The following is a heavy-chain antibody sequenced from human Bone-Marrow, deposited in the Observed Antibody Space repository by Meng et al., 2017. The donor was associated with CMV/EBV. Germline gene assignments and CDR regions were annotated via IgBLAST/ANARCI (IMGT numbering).Heavy chain of an antibody. J-gene: IGHJ6*02. CDR3: ARDRYCSITSCYASVSWYYYGMDA. Sequence: ASVKVSCKASGGTFSSYAISWVRQAPGQGHEWMGWISTYNGKTNYAQSFQGRVTLTADTSTSTVYMELRSLRSDDTAVYYCARDRYCSITSCYASVSWYYYGMDAWGQGTTVTVSS. CDR2: ISTYNGKT. D-gene: IGHD2-2*01. V-gene: IGHV1-18*01. CDR1: GGTFSSYA.